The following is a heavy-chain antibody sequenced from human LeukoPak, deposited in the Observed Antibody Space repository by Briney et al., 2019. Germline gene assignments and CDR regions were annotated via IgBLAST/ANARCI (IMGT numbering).Heavy chain of an antibody. CDR2: IYYSGST. CDR1: GGSISSSSYY. D-gene: IGHD6-19*01. Sequence: KPSETLSLTCTVSGGSISSSSYYWGWIRQPPGKGREWIGSIYYSGSTYYNPSLKSRVTISVDTSRTQFSLKVSSVTAADTAVYYCASQDSSGWRTFDYWGQGTLVTVSS. CDR3: ASQDSSGWRTFDY. J-gene: IGHJ4*02. V-gene: IGHV4-39*01.